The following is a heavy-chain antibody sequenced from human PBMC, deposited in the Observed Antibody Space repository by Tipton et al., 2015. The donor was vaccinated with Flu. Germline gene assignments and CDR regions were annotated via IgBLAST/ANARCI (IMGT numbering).Heavy chain of an antibody. V-gene: IGHV4-38-2*01. CDR2: ICPGSP. J-gene: IGHJ5*02. Sequence: GEALGSRYFWGWVRQSPGKGLEWIGKICPGSPYYNSSLRSRVTISLVTSKTHFSLRLASVTAADTAAYFCARRDFSNYVSEPKSWFDLWGQGTQVTVSS. CDR1: GEALGSRYF. D-gene: IGHD4-11*01. CDR3: ARRDFSNYVSEPKSWFDL.